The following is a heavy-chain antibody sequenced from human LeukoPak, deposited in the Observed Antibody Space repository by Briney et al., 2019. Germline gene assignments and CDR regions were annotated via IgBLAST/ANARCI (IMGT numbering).Heavy chain of an antibody. D-gene: IGHD1-26*01. CDR1: GGSISSYY. J-gene: IGHJ4*02. Sequence: SETLSLTCTGTGGSISSYYWSWIRQPPGKGLEWIGYIYYRSTNYNPSLKSRVTISVDTSKNQFSLKLSSVTAADTAVYYCARDPSIVGATYFDYWGQGTLVTVSS. V-gene: IGHV4-59*01. CDR3: ARDPSIVGATYFDY. CDR2: IYYRST.